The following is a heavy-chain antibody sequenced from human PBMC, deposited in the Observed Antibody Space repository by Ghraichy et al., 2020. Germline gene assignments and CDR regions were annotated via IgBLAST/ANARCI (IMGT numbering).Heavy chain of an antibody. Sequence: SETLSLTCAVYGGSFSGYYWSWIRQPPGKGLEWIGEINHSGSTNYNPSLKSRVTISVDTSKNQFSLKLSSVTAADTAVYYCARWKDLSGVTLFDYWGQGTLVTVSS. CDR1: GGSFSGYY. V-gene: IGHV4-34*01. CDR2: INHSGST. CDR3: ARWKDLSGVTLFDY. D-gene: IGHD3-16*02. J-gene: IGHJ4*02.